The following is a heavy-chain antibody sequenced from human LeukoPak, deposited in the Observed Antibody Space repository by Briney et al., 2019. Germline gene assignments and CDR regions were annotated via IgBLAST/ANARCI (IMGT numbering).Heavy chain of an antibody. Sequence: SQTLSLTCTVSGGSISSGDYYWSWICQPPGKGLEWIGYIYYSGSTYYNPSLKSRVTISVDTSKNQFSLKLSSVTAADTAVYYCAIGPYSSSLEDYWGQGTLVTVSS. D-gene: IGHD6-13*01. CDR3: AIGPYSSSLEDY. CDR1: GGSISSGDYY. J-gene: IGHJ4*02. V-gene: IGHV4-30-4*01. CDR2: IYYSGST.